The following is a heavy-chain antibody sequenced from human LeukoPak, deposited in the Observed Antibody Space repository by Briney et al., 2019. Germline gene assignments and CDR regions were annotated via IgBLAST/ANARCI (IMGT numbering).Heavy chain of an antibody. Sequence: PGASLEISCKGSGSIFTSYWIGWGRQLPGKGLERMGIIYPGDSDTRYSPSFQGQVTISADKSISTAYLQWSSLKASDTAMYYCARTAGYSSSWFDYWGQGTLVTVSS. V-gene: IGHV5-51*01. D-gene: IGHD6-13*01. J-gene: IGHJ4*02. CDR1: GSIFTSYW. CDR3: ARTAGYSSSWFDY. CDR2: IYPGDSDT.